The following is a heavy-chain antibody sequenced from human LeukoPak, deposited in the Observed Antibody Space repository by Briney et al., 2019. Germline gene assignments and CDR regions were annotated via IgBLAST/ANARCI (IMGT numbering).Heavy chain of an antibody. CDR1: GFTFSSYG. CDR3: ARGGGVGSSVTFDI. J-gene: IGHJ3*02. CDR2: IWSDGSNK. V-gene: IGHV3-33*08. Sequence: GGSLRLSCAASGFTFSSYGMHWVRQAPGKGLEWVAVIWSDGSNKYYADSVKGRFTISRDKSKNTLYLQMNSLRAEDTAVYYCARGGGVGSSVTFDIWGRGTRVTVSS. D-gene: IGHD1-26*01.